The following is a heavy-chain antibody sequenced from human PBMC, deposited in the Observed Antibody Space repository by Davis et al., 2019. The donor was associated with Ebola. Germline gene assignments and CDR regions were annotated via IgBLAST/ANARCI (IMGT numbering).Heavy chain of an antibody. CDR1: GFTFSSYS. V-gene: IGHV3-48*04. CDR3: AREDCGGDCYSGGYDY. Sequence: GGSLRLSCAASGFTFSSYSMNWVRQAPGKGLEWVSYISSSGSNIKYADSVKGRFTISRDNAKNSLYLQMNSLRAEDTAVYYCAREDCGGDCYSGGYDYWGQGTLVTVSS. CDR2: ISSSGSNI. J-gene: IGHJ4*02. D-gene: IGHD2-21*02.